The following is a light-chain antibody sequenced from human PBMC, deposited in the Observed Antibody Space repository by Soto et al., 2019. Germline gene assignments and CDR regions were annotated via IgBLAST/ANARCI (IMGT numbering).Light chain of an antibody. V-gene: IGKV3-15*01. Sequence: ILMTQSPATLSVSPGERATLSCRASQSVSNNLPWYQQKPGQAPRLLIYDASTRATGIPARFSGSGSGTDFTLTVGGLQSEDFAVYYCQQYNNWPPWTFGQGTKVGIK. J-gene: IGKJ1*01. CDR2: DAS. CDR3: QQYNNWPPWT. CDR1: QSVSNN.